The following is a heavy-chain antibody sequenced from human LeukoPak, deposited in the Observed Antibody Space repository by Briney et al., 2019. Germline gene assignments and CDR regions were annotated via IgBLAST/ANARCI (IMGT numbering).Heavy chain of an antibody. CDR3: ARVGLWGSGRYWPDY. V-gene: IGHV3-7*01. CDR1: GFSLSNYW. CDR2: INQDGSEK. Sequence: GGSLRLSCAASGFSLSNYWMTWVRQALGKRLEWVTNINQDGSEKNYVDSVKGRFTISRDNAKNSLYLQTFSLRAEDTAVYYCARVGLWGSGRYWPDYWGQGTLVTVSS. J-gene: IGHJ4*02. D-gene: IGHD3-10*01.